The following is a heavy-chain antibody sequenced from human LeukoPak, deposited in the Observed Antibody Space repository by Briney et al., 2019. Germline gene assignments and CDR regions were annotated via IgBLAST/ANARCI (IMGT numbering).Heavy chain of an antibody. D-gene: IGHD6-6*01. CDR2: ISYDGSNK. V-gene: IGHV3-30*04. Sequence: GRSLRLSCAASGFTFSSYAMHWVRQAPGKGLEWVAVISYDGSNKYYADSVKGRFTISRDNSKNTLYLQVNSLRAEDTAVYYCARDRRPYYWGQGTLVTVSS. J-gene: IGHJ4*02. CDR3: ARDRRPYY. CDR1: GFTFSSYA.